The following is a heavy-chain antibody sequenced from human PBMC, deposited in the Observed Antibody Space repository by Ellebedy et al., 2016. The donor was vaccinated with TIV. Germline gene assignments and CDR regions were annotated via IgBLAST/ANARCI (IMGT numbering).Heavy chain of an antibody. D-gene: IGHD3-10*01. CDR1: GGSIRSYY. Sequence: SETLSLTXTVSGGSIRSYYRSSIRQPPGKGLEWIGYIYYSGSTNYNPSLKSRVTISVDTSKNQFSLKLSSVTAADTAVYYCASWGETAIDYWGQGTLVTVSS. CDR3: ASWGETAIDY. J-gene: IGHJ4*02. CDR2: IYYSGST. V-gene: IGHV4-59*12.